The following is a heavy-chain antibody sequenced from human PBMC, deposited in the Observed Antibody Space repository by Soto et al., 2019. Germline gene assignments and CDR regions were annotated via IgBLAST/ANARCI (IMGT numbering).Heavy chain of an antibody. CDR2: IFIIGNT. V-gene: IGHV4-39*07. CDR3: ARLFYYDTSGSYYYFDY. J-gene: IGHJ4*02. Sequence: SETLSLTCTVSGGSISSSTYYWGWVRQPPGKGLEWIASIFIIGNTYYNPSLKSRVTISLDTSKNQFSLKLSSVTAADTAVYYCARLFYYDTSGSYYYFDYWGQGTLVTVSS. CDR1: GGSISSSTYY. D-gene: IGHD3-22*01.